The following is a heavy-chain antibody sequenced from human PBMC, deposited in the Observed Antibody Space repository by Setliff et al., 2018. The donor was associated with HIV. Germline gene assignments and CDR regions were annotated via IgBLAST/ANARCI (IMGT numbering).Heavy chain of an antibody. Sequence: GASVKVSCKASGGTFGSYTISWVRQAPGQGLEWMGRIIPILGIANYAQKFQGGVTITADKSTSTAYMELSSLRSEDTAVYYCARSIKYYYDSSGYYNLDYWGQGTLVTVSS. V-gene: IGHV1-69*02. J-gene: IGHJ4*02. CDR1: GGTFGSYT. D-gene: IGHD3-22*01. CDR3: ARSIKYYYDSSGYYNLDY. CDR2: IIPILGIA.